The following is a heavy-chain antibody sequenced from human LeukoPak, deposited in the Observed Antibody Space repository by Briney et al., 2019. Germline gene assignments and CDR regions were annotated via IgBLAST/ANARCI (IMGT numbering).Heavy chain of an antibody. Sequence: GGSLRLSCAASGFTFSSYSMNWVRQAPGKGLEWVSAISGSGGSTYYADSVKGRFTISRDNSKNTLYLQMNSLGAEDTAVYYCAKDWNYYDSSGFSYYFDYWGQGTLVTVSS. D-gene: IGHD3-22*01. CDR3: AKDWNYYDSSGFSYYFDY. CDR1: GFTFSSYS. V-gene: IGHV3-23*01. J-gene: IGHJ4*01. CDR2: ISGSGGST.